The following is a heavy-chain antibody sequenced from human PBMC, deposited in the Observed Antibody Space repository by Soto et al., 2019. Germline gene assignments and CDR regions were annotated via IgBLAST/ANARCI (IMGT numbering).Heavy chain of an antibody. D-gene: IGHD6-13*01. CDR3: ARDPVVRQQLDTTYYYYYGMDV. V-gene: IGHV3-30-3*01. Sequence: GGSLRLSCAASGFTFSSYAMHWVRQAPGKGLEWVAVISYDGSNKYYADSVKGRFTISRDNSKNTLYLQMNSLRAEDTAVYYCARDPVVRQQLDTTYYYYYGMDVWGQGTTVTVSS. CDR2: ISYDGSNK. CDR1: GFTFSSYA. J-gene: IGHJ6*02.